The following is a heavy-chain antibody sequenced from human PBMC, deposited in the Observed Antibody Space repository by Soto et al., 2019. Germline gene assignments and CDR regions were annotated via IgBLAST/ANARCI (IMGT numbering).Heavy chain of an antibody. Sequence: EVQLVESGGDLVQPGGSLRLSCAASGFTFSSLWMTWVRQAPGKGLECVANIKEDGSGKYYVDSVKGRFTSSRDNAKNSLYLQMVGLRAEHTAVYYSARATRSPDFRGQGTLVTVSS. CDR2: IKEDGSGK. J-gene: IGHJ4*02. CDR3: ARATRSPDF. CDR1: GFTFSSLW. V-gene: IGHV3-7*04.